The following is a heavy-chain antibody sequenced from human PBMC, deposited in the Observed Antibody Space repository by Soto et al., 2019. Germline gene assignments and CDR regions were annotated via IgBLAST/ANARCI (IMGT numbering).Heavy chain of an antibody. CDR1: GFTFSSYA. Sequence: QVQLVESGGGVVQPGRSLRLSCAASGFTFSSYAMHWVRQAPGKGLEWVAVISYDGSNKYYADSVKGRFTISRDNSKNTLYLQMNSLRAEDTAVYYCEREGIAVAGDNFDYWGQGTLVTVSS. J-gene: IGHJ4*02. CDR2: ISYDGSNK. D-gene: IGHD6-19*01. CDR3: EREGIAVAGDNFDY. V-gene: IGHV3-30-3*01.